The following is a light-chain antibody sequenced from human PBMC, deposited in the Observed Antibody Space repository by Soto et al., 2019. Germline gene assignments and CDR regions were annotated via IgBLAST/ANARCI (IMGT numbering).Light chain of an antibody. CDR2: AAS. J-gene: IGKJ1*01. Sequence: AIQMTQSPSSLSASVGDRVTITCRASQGIRDEVGGYQQKAGKAPNLLISAASRLQSGVPSRFIGRVSGTDFTLSISSLQPEDFATYYCLQDYDYPRTCGQGTKVELK. CDR3: LQDYDYPRT. V-gene: IGKV1-6*01. CDR1: QGIRDE.